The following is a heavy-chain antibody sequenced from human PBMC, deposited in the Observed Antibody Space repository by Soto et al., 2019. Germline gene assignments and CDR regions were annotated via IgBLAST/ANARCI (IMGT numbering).Heavy chain of an antibody. V-gene: IGHV3-30*03. CDR1: GFTFSSYG. Sequence: GGSLRLSCAASGFTFSSYGMHWVRQAPGKGLEWVAVISYDGSNKYYADSAKGRFTISRDNSKNTLYLQMNSLRAEDTAVYYCARWGDGYGSYYFDYWGQGTLVTVSS. J-gene: IGHJ4*02. CDR2: ISYDGSNK. D-gene: IGHD5-12*01. CDR3: ARWGDGYGSYYFDY.